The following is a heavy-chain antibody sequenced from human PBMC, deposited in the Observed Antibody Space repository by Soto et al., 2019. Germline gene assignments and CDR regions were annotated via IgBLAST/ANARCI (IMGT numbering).Heavy chain of an antibody. CDR2: MNPNSGNT. CDR3: VRKNYYEFWSAYFGGAFDI. D-gene: IGHD3-3*01. Sequence: QVQLVQSGAEVKKPGASVKVSCKASGYTFSSYDINWVRQATGQGLEWVGWMNPNSGNTGYARKFQGRVTMTRNTSISTAYMELSSLRSEDTAVYYCVRKNYYEFWSAYFGGAFDICGQGTMVTVSS. V-gene: IGHV1-8*01. CDR1: GYTFSSYD. J-gene: IGHJ3*02.